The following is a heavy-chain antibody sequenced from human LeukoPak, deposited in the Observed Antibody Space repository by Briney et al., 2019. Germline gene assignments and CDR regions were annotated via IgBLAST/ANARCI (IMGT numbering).Heavy chain of an antibody. D-gene: IGHD1-26*01. J-gene: IGHJ4*02. CDR3: ARSHRYSGSWRPKEIYYFDY. CDR2: INHSGST. CDR1: GGSFSGYY. Sequence: SETLSLTRAVYGGSFSGYYWSWIRQPPGKGLEWIGEINHSGSTNYNPSLKSRVTISVDTSKNQFSLKLSSVTAADTAVYYCARSHRYSGSWRPKEIYYFDYWGQGTLVTVSS. V-gene: IGHV4-34*01.